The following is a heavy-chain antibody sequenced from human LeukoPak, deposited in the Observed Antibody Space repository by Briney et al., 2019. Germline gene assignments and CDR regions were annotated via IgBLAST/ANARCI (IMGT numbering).Heavy chain of an antibody. CDR2: IYYSGST. CDR3: ARAALRSGWYLLDY. V-gene: IGHV4-39*07. Sequence: PSETLSLTCTVSGGSIISSTYYWGWIRQPPGKGLQWIGNIYYSGSTYYNPSLKSRVTLSVDKSKNQFSLKLSSVTAADTAVYYCARAALRSGWYLLDYWGQGTLVTVSS. D-gene: IGHD6-19*01. J-gene: IGHJ4*02. CDR1: GGSIISSTYY.